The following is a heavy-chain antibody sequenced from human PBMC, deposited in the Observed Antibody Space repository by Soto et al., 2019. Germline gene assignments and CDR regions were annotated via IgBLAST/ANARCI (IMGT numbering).Heavy chain of an antibody. CDR3: ARGSTSVQNLDY. D-gene: IGHD2-2*01. CDR1: GGSISSGGYS. CDR2: IYHSGST. J-gene: IGHJ4*02. V-gene: IGHV4-30-2*01. Sequence: QLQLQESGSGLVKPSQTLSLTCAVSGGSISSGGYSWSWIRQPPGKGLEWIGYIYHSGSTYYNPSPKNRVTIPGDRSQNQFSLKLSSVTGADTAVYYCARGSTSVQNLDYWGQGTLVTVSS.